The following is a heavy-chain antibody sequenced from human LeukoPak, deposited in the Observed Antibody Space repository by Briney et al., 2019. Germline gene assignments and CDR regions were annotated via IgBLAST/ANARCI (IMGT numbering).Heavy chain of an antibody. J-gene: IGHJ3*02. Sequence: GGSLRLSCAASGFPFDDYGMNWVRQVPGKGLEWVSGINWNGGSTGYADSVKGRFTISRDNAKNSLYLQMNSLRAEDTALYYCAKDQYGSGSLYAFDIWGQGTMVTVSS. V-gene: IGHV3-20*04. CDR1: GFPFDDYG. CDR3: AKDQYGSGSLYAFDI. CDR2: INWNGGST. D-gene: IGHD3-10*01.